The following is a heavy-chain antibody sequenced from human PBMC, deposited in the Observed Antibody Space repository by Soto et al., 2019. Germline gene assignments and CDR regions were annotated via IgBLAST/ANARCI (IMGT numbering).Heavy chain of an antibody. CDR1: GFTFSDYY. CDR3: AGGEAIYCSSTSCQTFDP. V-gene: IGHV3-11*06. Sequence: LRLSCAASGFTFSDYYMSWIRQAPGKGLEWVSYISSSSSYTNYADSVKGRFTISRDNAKNSLYLQMNSLRAEDTAVYYCAGGEAIYCSSTSCQTFDPWGQGTLVTVSS. D-gene: IGHD2-2*01. CDR2: ISSSSSYT. J-gene: IGHJ5*02.